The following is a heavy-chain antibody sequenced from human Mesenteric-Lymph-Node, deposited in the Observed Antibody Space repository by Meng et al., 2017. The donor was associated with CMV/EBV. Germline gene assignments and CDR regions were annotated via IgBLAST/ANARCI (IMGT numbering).Heavy chain of an antibody. D-gene: IGHD6-13*01. CDR2: ISHDGGNE. Sequence: LSCAVSGFTLNVYAISWVRQAPGKGLEWVATISHDGGNEHYPDSVKGRFVISRDNSKNTLYLQMNSLRDEDTAMYYCARQEAGIDYWGQGALVTVSS. CDR3: ARQEAGIDY. V-gene: IGHV3-30*03. CDR1: GFTLNVYA. J-gene: IGHJ4*02.